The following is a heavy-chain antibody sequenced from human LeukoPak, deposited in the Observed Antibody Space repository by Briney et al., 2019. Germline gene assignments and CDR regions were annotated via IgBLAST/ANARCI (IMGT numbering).Heavy chain of an antibody. D-gene: IGHD2-21*02. Sequence: SETLSLTCTVSGGSTSSYYWSWIRQPPGKGLEWIGYIYYSGSTNYNPSLKSRVTISVDTSKNQFSLKLSSVTAADTAVYYCARDSCGGDCPFDYWGQGTLVTVSS. J-gene: IGHJ4*02. V-gene: IGHV4-59*01. CDR3: ARDSCGGDCPFDY. CDR1: GGSTSSYY. CDR2: IYYSGST.